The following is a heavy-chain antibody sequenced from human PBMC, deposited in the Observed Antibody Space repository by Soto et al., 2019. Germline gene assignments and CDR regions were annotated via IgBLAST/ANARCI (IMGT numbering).Heavy chain of an antibody. CDR2: IHSDGSTT. J-gene: IGHJ1*01. CDR1: GFTFSSYW. CDR3: ARQGSHQYFQY. V-gene: IGHV3-74*01. Sequence: GGSLRLSCAASGFTFSSYWMHWVRQAPGKGLMWVARIHSDGSTTTYADSVKGRFTISSVNAKNTLYLQMNSLTAEDTAVYYCARQGSHQYFQYWGQGTLVTVSS.